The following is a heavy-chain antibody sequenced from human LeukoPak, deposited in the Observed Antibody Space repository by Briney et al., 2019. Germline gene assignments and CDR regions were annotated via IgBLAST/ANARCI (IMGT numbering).Heavy chain of an antibody. D-gene: IGHD2-21*02. CDR2: IWYDGSNK. CDR1: GFTFSSYG. CDR3: ATNSLYCGGDCYSFDY. Sequence: PGGSLRLSCAASGFTFSSYGMHWVRQAPGKGLEWVAVIWYDGSNKYYADSVKGRFTISRDNSKNTLYLQMNSLRAEDTAVYYCATNSLYCGGDCYSFDYWGQGTLVTVSS. J-gene: IGHJ4*02. V-gene: IGHV3-30*02.